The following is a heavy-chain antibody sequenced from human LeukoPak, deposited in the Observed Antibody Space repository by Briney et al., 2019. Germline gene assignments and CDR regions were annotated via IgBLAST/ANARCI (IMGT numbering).Heavy chain of an antibody. CDR2: IYSSGST. V-gene: IGHV4-59*08. D-gene: IGHD6-19*01. CDR1: GGSITSYY. J-gene: IGHJ4*02. CDR3: ARRAVAENYFDY. Sequence: SETLSLTCTVSGGSITSYYWSWIRQPPGKGLEWIGYIYSSGSTTYNPSLKSRVTISVDTSKNQFSLKLTSVTAADTAVYYCARRAVAENYFDYWARELWSPTPQ.